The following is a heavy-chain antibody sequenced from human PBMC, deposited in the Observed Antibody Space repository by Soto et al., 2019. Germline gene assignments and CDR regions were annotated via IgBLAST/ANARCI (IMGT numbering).Heavy chain of an antibody. Sequence: PGGSLRLSCAASGFTFSSYAMSWVRQAPGKGLEWASAISVSGGRTNYADSVRGRFIISRDNSKNTLYLQMNSLRAEDTAVYYCAKDPPTIAYWYFDLWGRGTLVTVSS. V-gene: IGHV3-23*01. J-gene: IGHJ2*01. CDR2: ISVSGGRT. CDR3: AKDPPTIAYWYFDL. D-gene: IGHD3-9*01. CDR1: GFTFSSYA.